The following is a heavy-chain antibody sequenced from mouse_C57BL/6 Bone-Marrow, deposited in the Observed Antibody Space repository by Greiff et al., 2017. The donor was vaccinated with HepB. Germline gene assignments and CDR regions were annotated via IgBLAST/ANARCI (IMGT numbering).Heavy chain of an antibody. CDR1: GYTFTSYW. Sequence: QVQLQQPGAELVKPGASVKLSCKASGYTFTSYWMHWVKQRPGQGLEWIGMIHPNSGSTNYNEKFQSKATLTVDKSSSTAYMQLSSLTSEDSAVYYCSGPYDSNLDYWGQGTTLTVSS. J-gene: IGHJ2*01. CDR2: IHPNSGST. V-gene: IGHV1-64*01. CDR3: SGPYDSNLDY. D-gene: IGHD2-5*01.